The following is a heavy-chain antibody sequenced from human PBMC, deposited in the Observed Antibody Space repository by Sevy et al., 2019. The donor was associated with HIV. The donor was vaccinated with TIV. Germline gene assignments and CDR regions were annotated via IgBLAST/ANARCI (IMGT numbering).Heavy chain of an antibody. J-gene: IGHJ4*02. D-gene: IGHD3-10*01. Sequence: GESLKISCAASGFTFSSYAMRWVRQAPGKGLEWVSGISGSGGSTYYADSVKGRFTISRDNSKNTLYLQMNSLRAEDTAVYYCARVAGSGTYYSGDFDYWGQGTLVTVSS. CDR1: GFTFSSYA. CDR2: ISGSGGST. V-gene: IGHV3-23*01. CDR3: ARVAGSGTYYSGDFDY.